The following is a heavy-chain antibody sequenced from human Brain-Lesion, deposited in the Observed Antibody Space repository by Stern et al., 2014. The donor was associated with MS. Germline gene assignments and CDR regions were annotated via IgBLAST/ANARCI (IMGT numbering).Heavy chain of an antibody. Sequence: VHLVESGPGLVKPSQTLSLTCNVSGDSIRSGDNYWSWIRQSPGKGLVWIGYISYIGSTLYHPSLQRRVSISGDTAPNQFSLRLSSVTAADTAVYYCARGESSRYYYYFDYWGQGTLVTVSS. D-gene: IGHD3-22*01. J-gene: IGHJ4*02. V-gene: IGHV4-30-4*01. CDR3: ARGESSRYYYYFDY. CDR1: GDSIRSGDNY. CDR2: ISYIGST.